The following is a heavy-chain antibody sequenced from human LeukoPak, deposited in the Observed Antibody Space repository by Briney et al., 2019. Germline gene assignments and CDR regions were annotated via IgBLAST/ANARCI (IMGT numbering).Heavy chain of an antibody. V-gene: IGHV5-51*01. J-gene: IGHJ6*03. Sequence: GALEISLQCSGYILTSYWIGLVRPVPGKGPEGVGVIYPGESDNIYSPSFQGQVTISADKSISTAYLQWSSLEASDTAMYYCARRRGNGDSGYYYYYLDVWGKGTTVTVSS. CDR1: GYILTSYW. CDR3: ARRRGNGDSGYYYYYLDV. CDR2: IYPGESDN. D-gene: IGHD4-17*01.